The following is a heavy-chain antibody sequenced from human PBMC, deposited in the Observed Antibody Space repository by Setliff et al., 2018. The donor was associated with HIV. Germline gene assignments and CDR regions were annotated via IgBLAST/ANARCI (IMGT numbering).Heavy chain of an antibody. D-gene: IGHD3-22*01. CDR1: GYTFTDYF. CDR3: ARCYYDSSGPTDAFDI. Sequence: ASVKVSCKASGYTFTDYFIHWILQAPGKGLEWMGRIDPQDGETTFAEKFQGRVTVTADTSTDIAYMELSSLRSDDTAVYYCARCYYDSSGPTDAFDIWGQGTVVTVSS. J-gene: IGHJ3*02. V-gene: IGHV1-69-2*01. CDR2: IDPQDGET.